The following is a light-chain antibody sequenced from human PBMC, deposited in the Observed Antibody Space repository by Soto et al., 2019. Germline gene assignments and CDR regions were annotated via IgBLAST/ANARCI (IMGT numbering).Light chain of an antibody. Sequence: DIVMTQSPATLSVSPGERVTLSCMASQSVSSTLACNQHKPGQAPSLLIYGASTRATGIPARYSGSGSGTDFTLTISRLEPEDFAVYYCQQYSSSPLTFGGGTKADIK. CDR1: QSVSST. J-gene: IGKJ4*01. CDR3: QQYSSSPLT. CDR2: GAS. V-gene: IGKV3-15*01.